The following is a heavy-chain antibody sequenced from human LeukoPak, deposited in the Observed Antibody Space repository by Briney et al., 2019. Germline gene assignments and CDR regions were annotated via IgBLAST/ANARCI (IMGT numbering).Heavy chain of an antibody. V-gene: IGHV4-59*12. CDR2: IYYSGST. Sequence: PSETLSLTCTVSGGSISSYYWSWIRQPPGKGLEWIGYIYYSGSTNYNPSLKSRVTISVDTSKNQFSLRLNSVTAADTAVYYCAGVSAPILLAYFDSGGQGILVTVPS. CDR3: AGVSAPILLAYFDS. D-gene: IGHD2/OR15-2a*01. J-gene: IGHJ4*02. CDR1: GGSISSYY.